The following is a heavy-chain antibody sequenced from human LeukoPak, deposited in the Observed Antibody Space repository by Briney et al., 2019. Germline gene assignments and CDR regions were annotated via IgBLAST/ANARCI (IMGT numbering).Heavy chain of an antibody. Sequence: PGGSLRLSCAASGFAFSDSWMTWIRQAPGKGLEWVAFIKGDGSAKKYVASVKGRFTISRDNAKNSLFLQMNSLRAEDTAVYYCARDRGWIQHDIWGQGTMVTVSS. D-gene: IGHD5-18*01. CDR3: ARDRGWIQHDI. V-gene: IGHV3-7*01. J-gene: IGHJ3*02. CDR1: GFAFSDSW. CDR2: IKGDGSAK.